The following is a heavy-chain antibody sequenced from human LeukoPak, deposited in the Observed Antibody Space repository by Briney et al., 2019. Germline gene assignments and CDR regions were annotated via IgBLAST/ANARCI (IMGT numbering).Heavy chain of an antibody. J-gene: IGHJ6*03. V-gene: IGHV1-69*13. CDR1: GGTFSSYA. Sequence: SVKVSCKASGGTFSSYAISWVRQAPGQGLEWMGGIIPIFGTANYAQKFQGRVTITADESTSTAYMELSSLRSEDTAVYYCARGAVPAAIGIYYYYYYMDVWGKGTTVIVSS. CDR2: IIPIFGTA. CDR3: ARGAVPAAIGIYYYYYYMDV. D-gene: IGHD2-2*02.